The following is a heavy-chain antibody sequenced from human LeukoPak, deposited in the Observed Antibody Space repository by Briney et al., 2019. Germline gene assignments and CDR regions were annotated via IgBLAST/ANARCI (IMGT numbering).Heavy chain of an antibody. Sequence: SETLSLTCAVYGGSFSGYYWSWIRQPPGKGLEWLGEINHSGSTNYNPSLKSRVSISVDTSKNQFSLKLSSVTAADTAVYYCARGRGGGYSYGPHYYYGMDVWGQGTTVTVSS. D-gene: IGHD5-18*01. V-gene: IGHV4-34*01. CDR3: ARGRGGGYSYGPHYYYGMDV. CDR2: INHSGST. CDR1: GGSFSGYY. J-gene: IGHJ6*02.